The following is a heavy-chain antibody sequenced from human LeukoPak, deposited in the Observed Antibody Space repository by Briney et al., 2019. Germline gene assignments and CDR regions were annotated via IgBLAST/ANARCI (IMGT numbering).Heavy chain of an antibody. Sequence: SETLSLTCTVSGYSISSGYYWGWIRQPPGKGLEWIGSIYHSGSTYYNPSLKSRVTISVDTSKNQFSLKLSSVTAADTAVYYCARERYNWNDFSYYYMDVWGKGTTVTVSS. V-gene: IGHV4-38-2*02. CDR1: GYSISSGYY. J-gene: IGHJ6*03. CDR3: ARERYNWNDFSYYYMDV. D-gene: IGHD1-1*01. CDR2: IYHSGST.